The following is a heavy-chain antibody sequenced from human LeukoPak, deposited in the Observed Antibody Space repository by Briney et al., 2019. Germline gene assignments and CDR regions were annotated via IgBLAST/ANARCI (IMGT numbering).Heavy chain of an antibody. D-gene: IGHD3-22*01. V-gene: IGHV3-23*01. CDR2: VSGSGGGS. Sequence: GGSLRLSCAASGFSFSTYGMSWVRQAPGKGLEWVSSVSGSGGGSYYGDSVKGRFTISRDNSKNTLYLQMNSLRVEDTAEYYCAKDHHYDSSDYGRYYYYGMDVWGQGTTVTVSS. CDR1: GFSFSTYG. CDR3: AKDHHYDSSDYGRYYYYGMDV. J-gene: IGHJ6*02.